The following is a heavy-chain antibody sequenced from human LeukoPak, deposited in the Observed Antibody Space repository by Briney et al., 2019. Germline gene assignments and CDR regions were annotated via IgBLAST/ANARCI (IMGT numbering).Heavy chain of an antibody. CDR1: GFTFSDYY. Sequence: GGSLRLSCAASGFTFSDYYVSWIRQAPGKGLEWVSYMSSSGSTIYYADSVRGRSTISRDNAKNSLYLQMNSLRVEDTAVYYCARESRQWLVLGGVDYWGQGTLVTVSS. J-gene: IGHJ4*02. D-gene: IGHD6-19*01. CDR3: ARESRQWLVLGGVDY. V-gene: IGHV3-11*04. CDR2: MSSSGSTI.